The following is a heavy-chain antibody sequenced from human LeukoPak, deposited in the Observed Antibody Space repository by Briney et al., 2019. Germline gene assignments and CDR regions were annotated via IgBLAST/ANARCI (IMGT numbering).Heavy chain of an antibody. J-gene: IGHJ4*02. D-gene: IGHD5-18*01. CDR3: AAVRGYSYASYFDY. Sequence: PGGSLRLSCAASGFSFSTYTVTWVRQAPGKGLEWVSGIVASGGDTFYADSVKGRFTISRDNSKNTLYLQMNSLRAEDTAVYYCAAVRGYSYASYFDYWGQGTLVTVSS. V-gene: IGHV3-23*01. CDR1: GFSFSTYT. CDR2: IVASGGDT.